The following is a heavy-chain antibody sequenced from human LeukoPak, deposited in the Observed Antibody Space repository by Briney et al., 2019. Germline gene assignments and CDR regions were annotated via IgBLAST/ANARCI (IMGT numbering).Heavy chain of an antibody. Sequence: ASVKVSCKAAGYTFSSYDINWVRQAPGQGLEWMGWMNPSSGNTGYTQKFQGRVTMTRDTSISTAYMELSSLRSEGTALYYCARMRGYTYEYWYLDLWGRGTLVTVSS. D-gene: IGHD5-18*01. CDR2: MNPSSGNT. CDR3: ARMRGYTYEYWYLDL. CDR1: GYTFSSYD. J-gene: IGHJ2*01. V-gene: IGHV1-8*01.